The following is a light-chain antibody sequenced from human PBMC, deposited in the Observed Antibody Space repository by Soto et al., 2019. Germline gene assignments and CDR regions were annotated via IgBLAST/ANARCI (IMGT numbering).Light chain of an antibody. CDR1: QGVESSY. CDR2: GAS. J-gene: IGKJ1*01. CDR3: HQYDTSSWT. V-gene: IGKV3-20*01. Sequence: EIVLTQSPGTLSLSPGERATVFCRASQGVESSYLAWFQQKPGQAPRLLIYGASRMATGVPDRFSGSGSETDFTLTITRVEPEDFAVYYCHQYDTSSWTFGQGTKVEI.